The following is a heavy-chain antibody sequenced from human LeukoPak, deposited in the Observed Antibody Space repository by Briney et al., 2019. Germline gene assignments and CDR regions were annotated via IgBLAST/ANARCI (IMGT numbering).Heavy chain of an antibody. J-gene: IGHJ4*02. CDR1: GFTFSTFW. CDR3: ANGDGFDY. D-gene: IGHD5-24*01. V-gene: IGHV3-7*01. Sequence: PGGSLRLSCATSGFTFSTFWMSWVRQAPGKGRGWVANIKQDGSEKYYVDAVKGRFTISRDNAKNSLYLQMNSLRAEDTAVYYCANGDGFDYWGQGTLVTVSS. CDR2: IKQDGSEK.